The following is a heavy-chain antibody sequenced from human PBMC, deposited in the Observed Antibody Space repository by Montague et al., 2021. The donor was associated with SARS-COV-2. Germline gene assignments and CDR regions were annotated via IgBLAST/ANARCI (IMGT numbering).Heavy chain of an antibody. CDR3: ALAVAGRGGYDY. Sequence: CAISGDSVSSNSAAWNWIRQSPSRCLEWLGRTYYMSKWHYEYAVSLKSRITINPGTSKNQFSLQVKSMTPEDTAAYYCALAVAGRGGYDYWGQGTLVTVCS. V-gene: IGHV6-1*01. CDR1: GDSVSSNSAA. J-gene: IGHJ4*02. CDR2: TYYMSKWHY. D-gene: IGHD6-19*01.